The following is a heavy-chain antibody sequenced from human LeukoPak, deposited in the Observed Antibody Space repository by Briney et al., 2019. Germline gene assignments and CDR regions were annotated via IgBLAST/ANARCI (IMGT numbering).Heavy chain of an antibody. J-gene: IGHJ4*02. CDR2: ISSSSSYI. Sequence: GGSLRLSCAASGFTFDDYGMSWVRQAPGKGLEWVSSISSSSSYIYYADSVKGRFTISRDNAKNSLYLQMNSPRAEDTAVYYCARDLDYWNYFDYWGQGTLVTVSS. CDR3: ARDLDYWNYFDY. D-gene: IGHD1-1*01. V-gene: IGHV3-21*01. CDR1: GFTFDDYG.